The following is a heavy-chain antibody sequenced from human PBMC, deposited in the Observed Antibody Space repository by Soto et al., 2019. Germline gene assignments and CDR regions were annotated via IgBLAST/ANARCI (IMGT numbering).Heavy chain of an antibody. CDR2: INPNSGGT. D-gene: IGHD6-6*01. J-gene: IGHJ6*02. CDR3: ARDLEYSSSSGYYYGMDV. V-gene: IGHV1-2*02. Sequence: ASVKVSCKASGYTFTGYYMHWVRQAPGQGLEWMGWINPNSGGTNYAQKFQGRVTMTRDTSISTAYMELSRLRSGDTAVYYCARDLEYSSSSGYYYGMDVWGQGTTVTVSS. CDR1: GYTFTGYY.